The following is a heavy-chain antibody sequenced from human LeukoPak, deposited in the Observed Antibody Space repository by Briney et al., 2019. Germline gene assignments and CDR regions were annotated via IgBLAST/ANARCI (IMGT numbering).Heavy chain of an antibody. CDR1: GYPFTTYG. V-gene: IGHV1-18*01. J-gene: IGHJ5*02. Sequence: ASVKVSCKASGYPFTTYGFIWVRQAPGLGLEWVGWISANSGDTKYGQSFQGRVTMTTDTTTETAYMELRSLRFDDTAIYYCARTVGDRADPWGQGSLVTVSS. D-gene: IGHD2-21*01. CDR3: ARTVGDRADP. CDR2: ISANSGDT.